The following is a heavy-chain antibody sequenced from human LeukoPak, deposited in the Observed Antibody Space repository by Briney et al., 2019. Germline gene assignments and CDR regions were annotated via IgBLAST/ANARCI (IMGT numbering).Heavy chain of an antibody. Sequence: PSETLSLTCTVSGGSISSYYWSWIRQPPGKGLEWIGHIYYSGSTNYNPSLKSRVTISIDTSKNQFSLRLSSVTAADTAVYYCAAAIAAAGTERGFYYYYGMDVWGQGTTVTVSS. V-gene: IGHV4-59*01. CDR1: GGSISSYY. CDR3: AAAIAAAGTERGFYYYYGMDV. J-gene: IGHJ6*02. CDR2: IYYSGST. D-gene: IGHD6-13*01.